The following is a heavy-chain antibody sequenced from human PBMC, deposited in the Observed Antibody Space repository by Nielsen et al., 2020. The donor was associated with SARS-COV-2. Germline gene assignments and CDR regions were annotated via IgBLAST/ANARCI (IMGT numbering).Heavy chain of an antibody. CDR2: ISYDGSNK. V-gene: IGHV3-30*04. CDR1: GFTFSSYA. Sequence: GESLKISCAASGFTFSSYAMHWVRQAPGKGLEWVAVISYDGSNKYYADSVKGRFTISRDNSKNTLYLQMNSLRAEDTAVYYCARGDSSSWYYYYGMDVWGQGTTVTVSS. D-gene: IGHD6-13*01. J-gene: IGHJ6*02. CDR3: ARGDSSSWYYYYGMDV.